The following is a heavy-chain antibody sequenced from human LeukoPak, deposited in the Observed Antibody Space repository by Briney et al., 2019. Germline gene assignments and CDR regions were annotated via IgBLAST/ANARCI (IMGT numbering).Heavy chain of an antibody. CDR2: ISGSGDIT. J-gene: IGHJ6*02. CDR3: ARGLRAYYYYGMGV. CDR1: GFTFSSYA. V-gene: IGHV3-23*01. D-gene: IGHD3-3*01. Sequence: GGSLRLSCAASGFTFSSYAMTWVRQAPGKGLEWVSAISGSGDITYYADSVKGRFTISRDNSKNTLFLQMGSLRVEDMAVYYCARGLRAYYYYGMGVWGQGTTVTVSS.